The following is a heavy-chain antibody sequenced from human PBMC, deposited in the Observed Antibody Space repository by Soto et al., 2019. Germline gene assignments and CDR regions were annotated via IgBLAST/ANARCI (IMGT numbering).Heavy chain of an antibody. CDR3: VKDGGRDILTGYYHY. V-gene: IGHV3-64D*06. CDR1: GFTFSSYA. J-gene: IGHJ4*02. D-gene: IGHD3-9*01. Sequence: PGGSLRLSCSASGFTFSSYAMHWVRQAPGKGLEYVSAISNNGGSTYYADSVKGRFTISRDNSKNTLYLQMSSLRAEDTAVYYCVKDGGRDILTGYYHYWGQGTLVTVSS. CDR2: ISNNGGST.